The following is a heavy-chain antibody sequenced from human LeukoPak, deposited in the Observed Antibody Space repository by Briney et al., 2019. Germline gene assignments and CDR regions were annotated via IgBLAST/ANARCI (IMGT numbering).Heavy chain of an antibody. CDR3: ASPDYGGNPNWFDP. Sequence: ASVKVSCKASGGTFSSYAISWVRQAPGQGLEWMGGIIPIFGTANYAQKFQGRVTITADESTSTAYMELSSLRSEDTAGCYCASPDYGGNPNWFDPWGQGTLVTVSS. D-gene: IGHD4-23*01. CDR2: IIPIFGTA. V-gene: IGHV1-69*13. CDR1: GGTFSSYA. J-gene: IGHJ5*02.